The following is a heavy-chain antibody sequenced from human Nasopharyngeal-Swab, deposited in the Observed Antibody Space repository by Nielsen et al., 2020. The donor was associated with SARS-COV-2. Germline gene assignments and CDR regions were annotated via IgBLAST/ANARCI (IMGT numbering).Heavy chain of an antibody. D-gene: IGHD6-13*01. CDR2: IFQSGSA. V-gene: IGHV4-39*02. CDR1: GGSIRTSTFY. Sequence: SEPLSLTFNLSGGSIRTSTFYWGWIRQPPGKRLDCIGSIFQSGSAHYNPTLQRRVTLSVDPSQTHFSLKLSSVTAADTAIYYCARSSWFWDLDYWGQGTLVPVSA. J-gene: IGHJ4*02. CDR3: ARSSWFWDLDY.